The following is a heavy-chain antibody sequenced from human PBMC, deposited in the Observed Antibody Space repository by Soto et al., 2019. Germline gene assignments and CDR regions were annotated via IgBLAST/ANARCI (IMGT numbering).Heavy chain of an antibody. J-gene: IGHJ6*02. V-gene: IGHV1-69*08. Sequence: QVQLVQSGAEVKKPGSSVKVSCKASGGTFSSYTISWVRQAPGQGLEWMGRIIPVLGIANYAQKFQGRVTTTADKSTSTAYMELSSLRSEDTAVYYCARESPESDYYGMAVWGQGTTVTVSS. CDR2: IIPVLGIA. CDR3: ARESPESDYYGMAV. CDR1: GGTFSSYT.